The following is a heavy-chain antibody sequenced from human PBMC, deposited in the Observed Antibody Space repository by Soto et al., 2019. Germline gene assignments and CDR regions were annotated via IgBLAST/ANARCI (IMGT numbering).Heavy chain of an antibody. J-gene: IGHJ3*02. V-gene: IGHV3-7*03. CDR2: INQDGSDK. CDR1: GFTFSRHW. Sequence: PGGSLRLSCAASGFTFSRHWMSWVRQVPGKGLEWVAKINQDGSDKNYVDSVKGRFTISRDNAKNSLYLQMNNLRAEDTAVYYCARDGLPFALDIWGRGTMVTVSS. D-gene: IGHD3-16*01. CDR3: ARDGLPFALDI.